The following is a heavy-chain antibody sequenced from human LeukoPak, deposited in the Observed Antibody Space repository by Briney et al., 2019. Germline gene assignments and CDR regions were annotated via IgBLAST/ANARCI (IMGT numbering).Heavy chain of an antibody. CDR3: ARMAMVRGVHIDY. Sequence: LRLSCAASGFTFSSYSMSWIRQPPGKALEWLARIDWDDDKYCSTSLKTRLTISKDTSKNQVVLTMTNMDPVDTATYYCARMAMVRGVHIDYWGQGTLVTVSS. CDR1: GFTFSSYSM. V-gene: IGHV2-70*11. J-gene: IGHJ4*02. D-gene: IGHD3-10*01. CDR2: IDWDDDK.